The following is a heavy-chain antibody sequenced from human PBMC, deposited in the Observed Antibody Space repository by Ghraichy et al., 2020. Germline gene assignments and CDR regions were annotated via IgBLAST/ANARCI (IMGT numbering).Heavy chain of an antibody. J-gene: IGHJ5*02. Sequence: GGSLRLSCAASGFTFSSYAMSWVRQAPGKGLEWVSAISGSGGSTYYADSVKGRFTISRDNSKNTLYLQMNSLRAEDTAVYYCAKDGGGYYGLGWFDPWGQGTLVTVSS. CDR1: GFTFSSYA. CDR2: ISGSGGST. V-gene: IGHV3-23*01. CDR3: AKDGGGYYGLGWFDP. D-gene: IGHD1-26*01.